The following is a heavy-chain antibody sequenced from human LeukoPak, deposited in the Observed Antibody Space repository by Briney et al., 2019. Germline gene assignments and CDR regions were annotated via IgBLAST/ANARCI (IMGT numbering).Heavy chain of an antibody. D-gene: IGHD5-12*01. J-gene: IGHJ4*02. CDR3: ALLTVASDFDY. CDR1: RFPFSIYE. CDR2: IHSSGTVK. V-gene: IGHV3-48*03. Sequence: GGSLRLSCVVSRFPFSIYELNWVRQAPGKGLEWVSNIHSSGTVKYYSDSVKGRFSISRDNAKSSLYLQMNSLRVEDTAVYYCALLTVASDFDYWGQGALVTVSS.